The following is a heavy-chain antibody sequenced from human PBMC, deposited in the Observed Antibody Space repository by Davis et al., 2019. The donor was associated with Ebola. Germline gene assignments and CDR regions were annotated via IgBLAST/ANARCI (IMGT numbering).Heavy chain of an antibody. Sequence: AASVKVSCKASGYTFTSYGISWVRQAPGQGLEWMGWISAYNGNTNYAQKLQGRVTMTTDTSTSTAYMELSSLRSEDTAVYYCARVVTMIVGGWFDPWGQGTLVTVSS. CDR1: GYTFTSYG. J-gene: IGHJ5*02. V-gene: IGHV1-18*01. D-gene: IGHD3-22*01. CDR3: ARVVTMIVGGWFDP. CDR2: ISAYNGNT.